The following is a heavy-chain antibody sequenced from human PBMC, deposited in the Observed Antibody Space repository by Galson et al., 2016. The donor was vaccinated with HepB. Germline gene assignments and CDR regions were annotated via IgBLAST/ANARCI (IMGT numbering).Heavy chain of an antibody. J-gene: IGHJ6*02. CDR1: GFTFGDSA. CDR2: IRSKASGGST. Sequence: SLSLSCAASGFTFGDSAMNWFRQSPGKGQEWVGFIRSKASGGSTEYAASVKGRFNISRDDSRSIAYLQMNSLKTEDTAVYFCTRDPGGTSYDFWSGFYTDYYYYGLDVWGQGTTVTVSS. D-gene: IGHD3-3*01. V-gene: IGHV3-49*03. CDR3: TRDPGGTSYDFWSGFYTDYYYYGLDV.